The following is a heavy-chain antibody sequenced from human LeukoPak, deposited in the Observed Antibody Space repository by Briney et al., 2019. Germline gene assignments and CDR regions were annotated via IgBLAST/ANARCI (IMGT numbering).Heavy chain of an antibody. CDR2: IYYSGTT. V-gene: IGHV4-31*03. CDR1: GGSISSGGYY. D-gene: IGHD4-23*01. CDR3: ARWYQYYFDY. Sequence: SETLSLTCTVSGGSISSGGYYWTWIRQHPGKGLEGIGYIYYSGTTYYNPSLKSRLTISVDTSKNQFSLKLSSVTAADTAVYYCARWYQYYFDYWGQGTLVTVSS. J-gene: IGHJ4*02.